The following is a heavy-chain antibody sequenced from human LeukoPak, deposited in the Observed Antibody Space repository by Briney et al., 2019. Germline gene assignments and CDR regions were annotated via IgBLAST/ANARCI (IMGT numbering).Heavy chain of an antibody. D-gene: IGHD6-19*01. Sequence: SETLSLTCAVYGGSFGGYYWSWIRQPPGKGLEWIGEINHSGSTNYNPSLKSRVTISVDTSKNQFSLKLSSVTAADTAVYYCARGLGFGGWYRAPGGGKGTLVTVS. CDR3: ARGLGFGGWYRAPG. CDR2: INHSGST. V-gene: IGHV4-34*01. CDR1: GGSFGGYY. J-gene: IGHJ4*02.